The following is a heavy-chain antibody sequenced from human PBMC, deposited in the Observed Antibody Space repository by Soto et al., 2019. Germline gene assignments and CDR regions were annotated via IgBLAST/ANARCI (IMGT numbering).Heavy chain of an antibody. D-gene: IGHD3-3*01. CDR1: GFPFSSYA. Sequence: GGSLRLSCAASGFPFSSYAMSWVRQAPGKGLEWVSAISGSGGSTYYADSVKGRFTISRDNSKNTLYLQMNSLRAEDTAVYYCAKDPTISGGGGYWGQGTLVTVSS. CDR3: AKDPTISGGGGY. J-gene: IGHJ4*02. CDR2: ISGSGGST. V-gene: IGHV3-23*01.